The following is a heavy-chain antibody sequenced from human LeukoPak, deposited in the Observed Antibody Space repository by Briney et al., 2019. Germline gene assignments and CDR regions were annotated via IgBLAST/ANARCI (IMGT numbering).Heavy chain of an antibody. J-gene: IGHJ6*03. V-gene: IGHV3-21*01. CDR3: AREGSEYYYYMDV. CDR1: GFTFSSYS. Sequence: GGSLRLSCAASGFTFSSYSMNWVRQAPGKGLEWVSSISSSSSYIYYADSVKGRFTISRDNAKNSLYLQMNSLRAEDTAVYYCAREGSEYYYYMDVWGKGTTVTVSS. CDR2: ISSSSSYI.